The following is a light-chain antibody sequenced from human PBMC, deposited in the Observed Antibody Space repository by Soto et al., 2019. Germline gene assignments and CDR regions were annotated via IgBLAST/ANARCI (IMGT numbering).Light chain of an antibody. J-gene: IGKJ1*01. V-gene: IGKV3-20*01. CDR2: GAS. Sequence: EIVLTQSPGTLSLSPGERATLSCRASQSVSSSYLAWYQQKPGQAPRLLIYGASSRATGIPDRFSGSGSGTDFTLTISRLEPDDFAVYYCQQYGSSRWTFGQGTKVDI. CDR1: QSVSSSY. CDR3: QQYGSSRWT.